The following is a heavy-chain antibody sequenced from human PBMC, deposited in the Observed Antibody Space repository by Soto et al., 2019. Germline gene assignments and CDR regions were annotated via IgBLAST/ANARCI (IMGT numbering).Heavy chain of an antibody. D-gene: IGHD2-21*01. CDR2: INHSGST. CDR1: GGSFSGYY. CDR3: ARSHGGEENWFDP. V-gene: IGHV4-34*01. J-gene: IGHJ5*02. Sequence: SETLSLTCAVYGGSFSGYYWSWIRQPPGKGLEWIGEINHSGSTNYNPSLKSRVTISVDTSKNQFSLKLSSVTAADTAVYYCARSHGGEENWFDPWGQGTLVTVSS.